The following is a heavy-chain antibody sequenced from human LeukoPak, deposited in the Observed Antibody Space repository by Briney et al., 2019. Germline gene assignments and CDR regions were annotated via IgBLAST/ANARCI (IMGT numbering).Heavy chain of an antibody. CDR3: ARHGRYSNWFDP. Sequence: KPSETLSLTCTVSGGSISSYYWSWIRQPPGKGLEWIGYIYYSGSTNYDPSLKSRVTISVDTSKNQFSLKLSSVTAADTAVYYCARHGRYSNWFDPWGQGTLVTVSS. CDR1: GGSISSYY. V-gene: IGHV4-59*01. J-gene: IGHJ5*02. CDR2: IYYSGST. D-gene: IGHD1-14*01.